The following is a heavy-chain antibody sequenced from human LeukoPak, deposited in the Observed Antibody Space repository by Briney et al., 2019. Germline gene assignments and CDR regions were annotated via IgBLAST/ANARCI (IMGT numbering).Heavy chain of an antibody. CDR3: ASLMYYYDSSTFPDY. J-gene: IGHJ4*02. D-gene: IGHD3-22*01. V-gene: IGHV3-30-3*01. CDR1: GFTFSSYA. Sequence: VGSLRLSCAASGFTFSSYAMPWVRQAPGKGLEWVAVISYDGSNKYYADSVKGRFTISRDNSKNTLYLQMNSLRAEDTAVYYCASLMYYYDSSTFPDYWGQGTLVTVSS. CDR2: ISYDGSNK.